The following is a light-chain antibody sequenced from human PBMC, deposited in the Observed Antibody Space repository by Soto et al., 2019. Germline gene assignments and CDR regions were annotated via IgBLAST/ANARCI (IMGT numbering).Light chain of an antibody. J-gene: IGKJ5*01. Sequence: EIILTQSPASLSVSPGERATLSCRASQSVNNNLAWYQQKPGQAPRLLIYGASTRATGIPGRFRGSGSGTDFTLTISSLEPEDFAVYYCQQRSNWLITFGQGTRLEIK. CDR1: QSVNNN. CDR2: GAS. V-gene: IGKV3-11*01. CDR3: QQRSNWLIT.